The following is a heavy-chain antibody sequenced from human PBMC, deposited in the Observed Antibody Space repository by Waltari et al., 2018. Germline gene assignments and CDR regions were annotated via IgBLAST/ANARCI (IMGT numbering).Heavy chain of an antibody. Sequence: QLQLQESGPGLVKPSETLSLTCTVSGGPISRRRYYWGWLRQPPGKGLEWIGSIYYSGSTYYNPSLKSRVTISVDTSKNQFSLKLSSVTAADTAVYYCARHDYGDLNWFDPWGQGTLVTVSS. CDR2: IYYSGST. V-gene: IGHV4-39*01. D-gene: IGHD4-17*01. CDR3: ARHDYGDLNWFDP. J-gene: IGHJ5*02. CDR1: GGPISRRRYY.